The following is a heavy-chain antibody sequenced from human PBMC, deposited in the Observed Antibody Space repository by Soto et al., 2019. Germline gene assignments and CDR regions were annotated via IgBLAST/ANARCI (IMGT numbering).Heavy chain of an antibody. J-gene: IGHJ4*02. V-gene: IGHV3-53*01. D-gene: IGHD6-13*01. Sequence: GGSLRLSCAASGFTVSNNYMRWVRQAPGKGLEWVSLIYSGGNTHYADSVKGRFTISRDNSKNTLFLQMNSLRVEDTAVYYCARDPPGIAASGAGGWGQGTLVTVSS. CDR3: ARDPPGIAASGAGG. CDR2: IYSGGNT. CDR1: GFTVSNNY.